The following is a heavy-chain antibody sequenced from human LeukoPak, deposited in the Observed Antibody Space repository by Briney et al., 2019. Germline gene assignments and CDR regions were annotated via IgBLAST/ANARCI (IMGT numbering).Heavy chain of an antibody. J-gene: IGHJ4*02. CDR2: ISGSGGST. D-gene: IGHD6-19*01. CDR3: AKDLAVAGILDY. Sequence: GGSLRLSCAASGFTFSSYAMSWVRQAPGKGLEWVSAISGSGGSTYCADSVKGRFTISRDNSKNTLYLQMNSLRAEDTAVYYCAKDLAVAGILDYWGQGTLVTVSS. V-gene: IGHV3-23*01. CDR1: GFTFSSYA.